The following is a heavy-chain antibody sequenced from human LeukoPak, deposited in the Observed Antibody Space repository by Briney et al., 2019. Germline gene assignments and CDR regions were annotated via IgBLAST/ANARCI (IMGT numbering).Heavy chain of an antibody. CDR2: IYHSGST. J-gene: IGHJ6*02. V-gene: IGHV4-38-2*02. D-gene: IGHD3-9*01. CDR3: ARLSIGYYDILTGHVPMDV. CDR1: GYSISSGYY. Sequence: SETLSLTCTVSGYSISSGYYWGWIRQPPGKGLEWIGSIYHSGSTYYNPSLKSRVTISVDTSKNQFSLKLSSVTAADTAVYYCARLSIGYYDILTGHVPMDVWGQGTTVTVSS.